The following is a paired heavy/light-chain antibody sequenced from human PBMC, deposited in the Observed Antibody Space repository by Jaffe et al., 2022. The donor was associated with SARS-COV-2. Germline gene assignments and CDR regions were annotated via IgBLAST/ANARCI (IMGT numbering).Heavy chain of an antibody. CDR3: AREDRGSGRYAKGALDI. Sequence: QLQLQESGPGLVKPSETLSLTCTVSGGSISSSNYYWGWIRQPPGKGLEWIGTIYYSGSTYYNPSLKSRVTISVDTSKNQFSLKLNSVTAADTAVYYCAREDRGSGRYAKGALDIWGQGTMVTVSS. J-gene: IGHJ3*02. V-gene: IGHV4-39*01. CDR1: GGSISSSNYY. D-gene: IGHD3-10*01. CDR2: IYYSGST.
Light chain of an antibody. J-gene: IGKJ1*01. CDR3: QQYYSTPPT. V-gene: IGKV4-1*01. Sequence: DIVMTQSPDSLAVSLGERATINCKSSQNVLYSSNNKNYLAWYQQKPGQPPKLLIYWASTRESGVPDRFSGSGSGTDFTLTISSLQAEDVAVYYCQQYYSTPPTFGQGTKVEIK. CDR2: WAS. CDR1: QNVLYSSNNKNY.